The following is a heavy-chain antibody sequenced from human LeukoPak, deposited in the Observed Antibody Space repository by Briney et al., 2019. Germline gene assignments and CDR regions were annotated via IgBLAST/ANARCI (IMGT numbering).Heavy chain of an antibody. J-gene: IGHJ6*04. CDR2: ISSSGSTI. CDR3: AELGITMIGGV. Sequence: GGSLRLSCATSGFFFSNFEMNWVRQAPGKGLEWVSYISSSGSTIYYADSVKGRFTISRDNAKNSLYLQMNSLRAEDTAVYYCAELGITMIGGVWGKGTTVTISS. D-gene: IGHD3-10*02. CDR1: GFFFSNFE. V-gene: IGHV3-48*03.